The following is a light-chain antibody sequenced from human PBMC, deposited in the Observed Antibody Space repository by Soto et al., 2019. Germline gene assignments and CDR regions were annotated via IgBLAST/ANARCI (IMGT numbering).Light chain of an antibody. J-gene: IGLJ1*01. V-gene: IGLV2-14*01. Sequence: QSVLTQPASVSGSPGQSITISCTGTSSDVGAYNYVSWYQQQSGKAPKLLIHEVSSRPAGVSDRFSGSKSGNTASLTTSGLQAEDEADYYCSAFATSRAYVFGIGTKVTVL. CDR1: SSDVGAYNY. CDR2: EVS. CDR3: SAFATSRAYV.